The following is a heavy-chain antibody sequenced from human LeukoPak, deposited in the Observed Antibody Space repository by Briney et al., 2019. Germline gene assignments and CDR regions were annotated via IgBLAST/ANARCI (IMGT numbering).Heavy chain of an antibody. Sequence: VSVKVSCKASGYTFTSYDINWVRQATGQGLEWMGWMNPNSGNTGYAQKFQGRVTMTRNTSISTAYMELSSLRSEDTAVYYCATGGTIRHEERWLQYYALDYWGQGTLVTVSS. D-gene: IGHD5-24*01. CDR3: ATGGTIRHEERWLQYYALDY. J-gene: IGHJ4*02. CDR1: GYTFTSYD. V-gene: IGHV1-8*01. CDR2: MNPNSGNT.